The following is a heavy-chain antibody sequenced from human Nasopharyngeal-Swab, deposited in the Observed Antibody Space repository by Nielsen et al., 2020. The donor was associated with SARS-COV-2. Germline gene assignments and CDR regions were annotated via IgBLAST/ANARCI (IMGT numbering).Heavy chain of an antibody. CDR3: ARDGGAAHMDV. Sequence: SETLSLTCTASGGSISSGSYYWSWIRQPAGKGLEWIGRIYTSGSTNYNPPIKSRVTISVNTTKNQFSLKLSSETAADTAVYYCARDGGAAHMDVWGQGTTVTVSS. D-gene: IGHD6-6*01. CDR2: IYTSGST. CDR1: GGSISSGSYY. J-gene: IGHJ6*02. V-gene: IGHV4-61*02.